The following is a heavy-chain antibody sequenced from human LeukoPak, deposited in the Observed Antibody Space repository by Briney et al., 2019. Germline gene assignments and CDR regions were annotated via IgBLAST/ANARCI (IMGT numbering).Heavy chain of an antibody. CDR1: GGSISSYY. V-gene: IGHV4-59*01. CDR2: IYYSGST. J-gene: IGHJ6*02. D-gene: IGHD3-3*01. CDR3: ARLTHYDFWSGYYYYGMDV. Sequence: SETLSLTCTVSGGSISSYYWSWIRQPPGKGLEWIGYIYYSGSTNYNPSLKSRVTISVDTSKNQFPLKLSSVTAADTAVYYCARLTHYDFWSGYYYYGMDVWGQGTTVTVSS.